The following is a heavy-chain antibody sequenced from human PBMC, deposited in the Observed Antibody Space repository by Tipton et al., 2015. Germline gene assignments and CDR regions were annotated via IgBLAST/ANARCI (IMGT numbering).Heavy chain of an antibody. CDR1: GGSISNGGYY. CDR3: AREGAETDP. CDR2: INYRGTT. Sequence: TLSLTCTVSGGSISNGGYYWSWIRQYPEKGLEWIGHINYRGTTHYNPSLQSRVTMSVDTSKNHFSLNLTSVTAADTAVYYCAREGAETDPWGQGTLVTVSS. D-gene: IGHD1-26*01. J-gene: IGHJ5*02. V-gene: IGHV4-31*03.